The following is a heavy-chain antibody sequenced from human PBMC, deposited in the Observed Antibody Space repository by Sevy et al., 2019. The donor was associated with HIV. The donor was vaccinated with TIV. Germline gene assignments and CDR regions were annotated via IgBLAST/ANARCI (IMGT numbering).Heavy chain of an antibody. CDR2: IRYDGSNK. CDR1: GFTFSSYG. CDR3: AKGAAYYDFWSGYFFDY. V-gene: IGHV3-30*02. J-gene: IGHJ4*02. D-gene: IGHD3-3*01. Sequence: GGSLRLSCAASGFTFSSYGMHWVRQAPGKGLEWVAFIRYDGSNKYYADSVKGRFTISRDNSKNKLYLQMNSLGAEDTAVYYCAKGAAYYDFWSGYFFDYWGQGTLVTVSS.